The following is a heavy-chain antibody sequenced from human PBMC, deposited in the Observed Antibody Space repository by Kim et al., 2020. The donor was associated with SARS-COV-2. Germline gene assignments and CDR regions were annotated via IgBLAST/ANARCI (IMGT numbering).Heavy chain of an antibody. J-gene: IGHJ4*02. CDR1: GYSFTSYW. CDR3: ARQDGAARYYFDY. Sequence: GESLKISCKGSGYSFTSYWIGWVRQMPGKGLEWMGIIYPGDSDTRYSPSFQGQVTISADKSISTAYLQWSGLKASDTAMYYCARQDGAARYYFDYWGQGTLVTVSS. CDR2: IYPGDSDT. D-gene: IGHD6-6*01. V-gene: IGHV5-51*01.